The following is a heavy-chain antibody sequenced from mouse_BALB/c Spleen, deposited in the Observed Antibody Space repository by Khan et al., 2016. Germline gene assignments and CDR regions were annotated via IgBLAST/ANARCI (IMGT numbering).Heavy chain of an antibody. D-gene: IGHD2-13*01. J-gene: IGHJ4*01. CDR2: INTNTGEP. CDR3: ARTCDCPYYAIDY. Sequence: QIQLEQSGPELKKPGETVKISCKASEYTFTNYGMNWVKQAPGKGLKWMGWINTNTGEPTYAEEFKGRFAFSLEASASTAYLQINNLKNEDSATYCCARTCDCPYYAIDYWGQGTSVTVSS. CDR1: EYTFTNYG. V-gene: IGHV9-3*02.